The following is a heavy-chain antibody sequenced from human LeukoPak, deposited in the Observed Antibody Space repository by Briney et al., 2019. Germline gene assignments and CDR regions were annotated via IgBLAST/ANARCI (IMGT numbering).Heavy chain of an antibody. CDR2: ISGSGGST. CDR1: GFTFSSYA. Sequence: PGGSLRLSCAASGFTFSSYAMRWVRQAPGKGLEWVSAISGSGGSTYYADSVKGRFTISRDNSKNTLYLQMNSLRAEDTAVYYCAIISGWYFDPTDYWGQGTLVTVSS. CDR3: AIISGWYFDPTDY. V-gene: IGHV3-23*01. J-gene: IGHJ4*02. D-gene: IGHD6-19*01.